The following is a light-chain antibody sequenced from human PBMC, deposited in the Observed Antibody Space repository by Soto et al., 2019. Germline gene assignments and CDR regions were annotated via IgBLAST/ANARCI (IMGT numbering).Light chain of an antibody. CDR1: QSVDGY. J-gene: IGKJ1*01. V-gene: IGKV3-15*01. CDR2: GAS. CDR3: QQYNSYSQT. Sequence: EVVMTQSPVTLSVSPGESATLSCRASQSVDGYLAWYQQKPGQAPRLLIYGASTRATGVTARFRGGGSGTEFTLTINSLQPDDFATYYCQQYNSYSQTFGQGTKVEIK.